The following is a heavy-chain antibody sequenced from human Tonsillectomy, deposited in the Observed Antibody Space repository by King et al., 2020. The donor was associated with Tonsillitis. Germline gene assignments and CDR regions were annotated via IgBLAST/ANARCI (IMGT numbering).Heavy chain of an antibody. CDR1: GFSLSSWG. CDR2: MWYDGSKK. V-gene: IGHV3-33*08. D-gene: IGHD3-16*01. CDR3: ARDGGIGLDY. J-gene: IGHJ4*02. Sequence: VQLVESGGGVVQPGRSLRLSCAASGFSLSSWGMHWVRPAPGKGLEWVAVMWYDGSKKYYADSVKGRFTISRDISKSTLYLQMNSLRAEDTAGYYCARDGGIGLDYWGQGTLVTVSS.